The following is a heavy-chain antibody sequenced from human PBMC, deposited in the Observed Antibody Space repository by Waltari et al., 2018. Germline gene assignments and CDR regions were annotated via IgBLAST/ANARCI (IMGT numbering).Heavy chain of an antibody. CDR1: GFTFSSYT. J-gene: IGHJ4*02. CDR2: SSSGSSDI. D-gene: IGHD2-15*01. V-gene: IGHV3-21*02. Sequence: EVQLVGSGGGLVKPGGSLRLSCAASGFTFSSYTMNWFRQAPGEGMERVSASSSGSSDIYYEDSGKGRFIISRDNAKNSLYLQMNSLRAEDTAVYYCAREWGVMVGTAAFYFDYWGQGTLVTVSS. CDR3: AREWGVMVGTAAFYFDY.